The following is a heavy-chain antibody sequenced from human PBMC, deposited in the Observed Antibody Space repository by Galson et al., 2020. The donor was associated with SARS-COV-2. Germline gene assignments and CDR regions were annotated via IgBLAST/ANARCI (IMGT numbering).Heavy chain of an antibody. CDR2: IIPILGIA. Sequence: SVKVSCKASGGTFSSYTISWVRQAPGQGLEWMGRIIPILGIANYAQQFQGRVTITADKSTSTAYMELSSLRSEDTAVYYCARDHPVTTAPSGYYYGMDVWGQGTTVTVSS. J-gene: IGHJ6*02. CDR1: GGTFSSYT. V-gene: IGHV1-69*04. D-gene: IGHD4-4*01. CDR3: ARDHPVTTAPSGYYYGMDV.